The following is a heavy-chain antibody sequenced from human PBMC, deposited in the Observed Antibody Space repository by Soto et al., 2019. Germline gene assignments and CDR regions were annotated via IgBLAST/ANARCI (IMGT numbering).Heavy chain of an antibody. CDR1: GYSISSTNW. D-gene: IGHD5-18*01. CDR3: ARARGLWFYFDY. Sequence: SETLSLTCAVSGYSISSTNWWGWIRQPPGKGLEWIGYIYYSGSTNYNPSLKSRVTISVDTSKNQFSLKLSSVTAADTAVYYCARARGLWFYFDYWGQGTLVTVSS. V-gene: IGHV4-28*03. CDR2: IYYSGST. J-gene: IGHJ4*02.